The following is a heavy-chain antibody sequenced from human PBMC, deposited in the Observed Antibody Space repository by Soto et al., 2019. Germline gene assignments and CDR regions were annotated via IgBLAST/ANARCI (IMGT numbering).Heavy chain of an antibody. V-gene: IGHV5-51*01. J-gene: IGHJ4*02. CDR3: ARATYSYGNDY. CDR1: GYSFTSYW. CDR2: IYPGDSDT. D-gene: IGHD5-18*01. Sequence: ESLKISCTVSGYSFTSYWIGWVRQMPGKGLEWMGIIYPGDSDTRYSPSFQGHVTISADKSISTAYLQWSSLKASDTAMYYCARATYSYGNDYWGQGTLVTVSS.